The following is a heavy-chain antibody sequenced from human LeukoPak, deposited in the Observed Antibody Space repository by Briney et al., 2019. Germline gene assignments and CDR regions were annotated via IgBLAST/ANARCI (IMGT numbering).Heavy chain of an antibody. D-gene: IGHD5-12*01. CDR1: GFTFDDYA. Sequence: PGGSLRLSCAVSGFTFDDYAMHWVRQVPGKGPEWVSRISWNSDTIGYGDSVKGRFTISRDNAKNSLYLHMNSLRAEDTALYYCATNGGGDSGYGNFDYWGQGTLVTVSS. CDR3: ATNGGGDSGYGNFDY. CDR2: ISWNSDTI. J-gene: IGHJ4*02. V-gene: IGHV3-9*01.